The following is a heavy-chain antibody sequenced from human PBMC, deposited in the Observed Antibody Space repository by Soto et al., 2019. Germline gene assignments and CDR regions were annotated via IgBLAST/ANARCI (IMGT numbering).Heavy chain of an antibody. J-gene: IGHJ5*02. Sequence: SETLSLTCTVSGGSISSYYWSWIRQPPGKGLEWIGYIYYSGSTNYNPSLKSRVTISVDTSKNQFSLKLSSVTAADTAVYYCARGGWEFDPWGQGTLVTVSS. D-gene: IGHD1-26*01. CDR3: ARGGWEFDP. V-gene: IGHV4-59*08. CDR2: IYYSGST. CDR1: GGSISSYY.